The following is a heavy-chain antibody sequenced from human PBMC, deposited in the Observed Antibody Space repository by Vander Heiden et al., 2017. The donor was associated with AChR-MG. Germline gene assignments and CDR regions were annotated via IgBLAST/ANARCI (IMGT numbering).Heavy chain of an antibody. V-gene: IGHV3-33*01. D-gene: IGHD3-10*01. CDR1: GSTVRRYG. Sequence: QVQLVEAGGRVVRPGRSLRISCSASGSTVRRYGMHSRRPAPGKVLEWVAVIWYDGSNKYYADSVKGRFTIARDNSKNTLYLQMNSLGAEDTAVYYCAREPGDYYYGMDVWGQGTTVTVSS. J-gene: IGHJ6*02. CDR2: IWYDGSNK. CDR3: AREPGDYYYGMDV.